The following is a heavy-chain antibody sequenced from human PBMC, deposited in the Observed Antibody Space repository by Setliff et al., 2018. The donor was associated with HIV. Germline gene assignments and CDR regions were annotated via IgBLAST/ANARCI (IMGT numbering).Heavy chain of an antibody. D-gene: IGHD3-22*01. V-gene: IGHV3-23*01. Sequence: PGGSLRLSCAASGFTFSSYWMSWVRQAPGKGLEWVSTITDSGDSTYYADSVKGRFTISRDNSKNTLYLQMNSLTEADTALYYCVKVPGSGIVRYFDYWGQGTLVTVSS. CDR3: VKVPGSGIVRYFDY. CDR2: ITDSGDST. CDR1: GFTFSSYW. J-gene: IGHJ4*02.